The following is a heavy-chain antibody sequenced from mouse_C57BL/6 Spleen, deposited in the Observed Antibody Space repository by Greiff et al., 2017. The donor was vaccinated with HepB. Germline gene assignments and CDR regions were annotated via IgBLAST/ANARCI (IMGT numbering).Heavy chain of an antibody. CDR3: ARTAGYGSSYWYFDV. CDR1: GYTFTDYN. CDR2: INPNNGGT. V-gene: IGHV1-22*01. D-gene: IGHD1-1*01. J-gene: IGHJ1*03. Sequence: VQLQQSGPELVKPGASVKMSCKASGYTFTDYNMHWVKQSHGKSLEWIGYINPNNGGTSYNQKFKGKATLTVNKSSSTAYMELRSLTSEDSAVYYCARTAGYGSSYWYFDVWGTGTTVTVSS.